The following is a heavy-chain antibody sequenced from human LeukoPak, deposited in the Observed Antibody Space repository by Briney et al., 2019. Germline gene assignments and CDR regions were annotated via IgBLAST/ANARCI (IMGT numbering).Heavy chain of an antibody. D-gene: IGHD5-18*01. Sequence: GGSLRLSCAVSGFTFSSYAMNWVRQAPGKGLEWVSEISRTGDSTKYADSVKGRFTISSDNSKNTLYLQINNLRPEDTAVYYCARREYSYGYSDYWGQGTLVTVSS. CDR1: GFTFSSYA. J-gene: IGHJ4*02. CDR3: ARREYSYGYSDY. V-gene: IGHV3-23*01. CDR2: ISRTGDST.